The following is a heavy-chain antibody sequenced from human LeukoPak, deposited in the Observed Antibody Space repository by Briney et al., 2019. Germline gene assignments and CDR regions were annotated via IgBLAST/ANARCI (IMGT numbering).Heavy chain of an antibody. Sequence: SETLSLTCTVSGASFSNGGYYWTWLRQHPGKGLEWIGYIQYTGNTYYNPSLKSRVAISVDTSKNQFSLKLTSVTAADTAVYYCARDHSSGWYNYFDYWGQGILVTVSS. D-gene: IGHD6-19*01. CDR2: IQYTGNT. CDR1: GASFSNGGYY. J-gene: IGHJ4*02. CDR3: ARDHSSGWYNYFDY. V-gene: IGHV4-31*03.